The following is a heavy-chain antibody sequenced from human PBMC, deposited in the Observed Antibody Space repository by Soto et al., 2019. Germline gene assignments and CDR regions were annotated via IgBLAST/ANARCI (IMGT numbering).Heavy chain of an antibody. CDR2: IYPGDSDT. Sequence: PGESLKISCKGSGCTFTSYWIGWVRQMPGKGLEWMGIIYPGDSDTRYSPSFQGQVTFSADRSINTVYLHWSSLKASDTAMYFCARTSFAGPRYYSGMDVWGQGTTVTVSS. CDR1: GCTFTSYW. D-gene: IGHD3-16*01. J-gene: IGHJ6*02. V-gene: IGHV5-51*01. CDR3: ARTSFAGPRYYSGMDV.